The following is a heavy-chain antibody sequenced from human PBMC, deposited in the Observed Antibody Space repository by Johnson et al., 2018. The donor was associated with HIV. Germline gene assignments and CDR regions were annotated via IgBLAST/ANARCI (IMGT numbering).Heavy chain of an antibody. V-gene: IGHV3-30*14. CDR2: ISYDGSNK. J-gene: IGHJ3*01. CDR1: GFTFSSYA. Sequence: VQLVESGGGVVQPGRSLRLSCAASGFTFSSYAMHWVRQAPGKGLEWVAVISYDGSNKYYADSVKGRFTISRDNSKNMVYLQMNSLRPEDTAVYYCEGDGRDLVTRGSFDVWGQGTVVTVSS. CDR3: EGDGRDLVTRGSFDV. D-gene: IGHD3-9*01.